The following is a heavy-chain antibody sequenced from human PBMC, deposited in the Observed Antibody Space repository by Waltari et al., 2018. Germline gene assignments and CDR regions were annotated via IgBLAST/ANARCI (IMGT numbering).Heavy chain of an antibody. CDR3: ARGGSGSPSPHPFDI. V-gene: IGHV1-8*03. CDR1: GYTFTGFD. Sequence: QVQLVQSGAEVKKPGASVRVSCKASGYTFTGFDINWVRQATGQGLGWIAWLNPNSGTTGYARNFRGRVTITRDTSISTAYMELSSLTYEDTAMYYCARGGSGSPSPHPFDIWGQGTMVTVSS. J-gene: IGHJ3*02. D-gene: IGHD3-10*01. CDR2: LNPNSGTT.